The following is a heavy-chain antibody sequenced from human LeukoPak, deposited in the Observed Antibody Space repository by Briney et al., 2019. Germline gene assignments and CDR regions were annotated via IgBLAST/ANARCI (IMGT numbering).Heavy chain of an antibody. Sequence: SETLSLTCAVYGGSFSSYYWSWIRQPPGKGLEWIGYIYYSGSTNYNPSLKSRVTISVDTSKNQFSLKLSSVTAADMAVYYCARKRGYSYGYAFDIWGQGTMVTVSS. V-gene: IGHV4-59*01. D-gene: IGHD5-18*01. J-gene: IGHJ3*02. CDR1: GGSFSSYY. CDR3: ARKRGYSYGYAFDI. CDR2: IYYSGST.